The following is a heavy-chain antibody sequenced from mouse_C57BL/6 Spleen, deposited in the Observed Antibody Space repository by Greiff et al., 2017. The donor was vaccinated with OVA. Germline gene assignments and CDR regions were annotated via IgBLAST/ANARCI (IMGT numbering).Heavy chain of an antibody. CDR1: GFSLTSYG. Sequence: QVQLQQSGPGLVQPSQSLSITCTVSGFSLTSYGVHWVRQSPGKGLEWLGVIWSGGSTDYNAAFISRLSISKDNSKSQVFFKMNSLQADDTAIYYCARKNGPRYWYFDVWGTGTTVTVSS. J-gene: IGHJ1*03. CDR3: ARKNGPRYWYFDV. V-gene: IGHV2-2*01. CDR2: IWSGGST.